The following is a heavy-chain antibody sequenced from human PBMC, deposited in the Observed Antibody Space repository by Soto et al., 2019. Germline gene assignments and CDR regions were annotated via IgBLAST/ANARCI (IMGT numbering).Heavy chain of an antibody. J-gene: IGHJ4*02. D-gene: IGHD3-9*01. CDR3: ARAYYDVLTGYYVRYFDY. Sequence: SETLSLTCSVSGGSISSGDYYWSWIRQPPGKGLEWIGYIFHSGTTYYNPSLKSRVAISIDTSKKQFSLKLRSVTAADTAVYYCARAYYDVLTGYYVRYFDYWGQGNTVTVSS. CDR2: IFHSGTT. V-gene: IGHV4-30-4*01. CDR1: GGSISSGDYY.